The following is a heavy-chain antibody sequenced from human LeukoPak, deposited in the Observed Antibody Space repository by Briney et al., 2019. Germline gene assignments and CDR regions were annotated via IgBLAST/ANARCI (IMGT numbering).Heavy chain of an antibody. Sequence: GGSLRLSRAASGFTFSDYYMSWIRQAPGKGLEWVSYISSSGSTIYYADSVKGRFTISRDNAKNSLYLQMNSLRAEDTAVYYCARRWELRYYYYYGMDVWGQGTTVTVSS. V-gene: IGHV3-11*01. CDR3: ARRWELRYYYYYGMDV. D-gene: IGHD1-26*01. CDR2: ISSSGSTI. CDR1: GFTFSDYY. J-gene: IGHJ6*02.